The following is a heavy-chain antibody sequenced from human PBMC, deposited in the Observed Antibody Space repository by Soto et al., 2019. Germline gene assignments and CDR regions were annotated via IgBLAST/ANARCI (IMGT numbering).Heavy chain of an antibody. CDR1: GFTFSSYG. Sequence: QVQLVESGGGVVQPGRSLRLSCAASGFTFSSYGMHWVRQAPGKGLEWVAVIWYDGSNKYYADSVKGRFTISRDNSKNTLYLQMNSLRAEDTAVYYCARGRGFIAARGSWYFDLWGRGTLVTVSS. V-gene: IGHV3-33*01. D-gene: IGHD6-6*01. CDR2: IWYDGSNK. CDR3: ARGRGFIAARGSWYFDL. J-gene: IGHJ2*01.